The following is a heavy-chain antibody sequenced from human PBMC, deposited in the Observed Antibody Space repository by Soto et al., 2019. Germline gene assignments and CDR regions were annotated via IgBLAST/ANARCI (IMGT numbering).Heavy chain of an antibody. CDR3: ARDLAYCGGDCYSDDY. D-gene: IGHD2-21*02. V-gene: IGHV1-69*06. CDR1: GGTFSSYA. J-gene: IGHJ4*02. Sequence: VKVSCKASGGTFSSYAISWVRQAPGQGLEWMGGIIPIFGTANYAQKFQGRVTITADKSTSTAYMELSSLRSEDTAVYYCARDLAYCGGDCYSDDYWGQGTLVTVSS. CDR2: IIPIFGTA.